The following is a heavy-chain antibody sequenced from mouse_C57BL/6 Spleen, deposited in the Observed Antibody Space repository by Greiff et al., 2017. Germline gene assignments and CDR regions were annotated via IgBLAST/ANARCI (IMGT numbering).Heavy chain of an antibody. Sequence: EVKLMESGPGMVKPSQSLSLTCTVTGYSITSGYDWHWIRPFPGNKLEWMGYISYSGSTNYNPSLKSRISITHDTSKNHFFLKLNSVTTEDTATYYCAGGGDSSGWFAYWGQGTLVTVSA. J-gene: IGHJ3*01. CDR1: GYSITSGYD. D-gene: IGHD3-2*02. V-gene: IGHV3-1*01. CDR2: ISYSGST. CDR3: AGGGDSSGWFAY.